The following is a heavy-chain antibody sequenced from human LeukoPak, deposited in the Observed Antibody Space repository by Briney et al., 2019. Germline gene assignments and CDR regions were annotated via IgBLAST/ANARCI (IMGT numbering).Heavy chain of an antibody. CDR1: GFTFSSYA. V-gene: IGHV3-23*01. J-gene: IGHJ4*02. Sequence: GGSLRLSCAASGFTFSSYAMSWVRHAPGKGLEWVSAISGSGGSTYYADSVKGRFTISRDNSKNTLYLQMNSLRAEDTAVYYCAKAKHIVVVIAVFDYWGQGTLVTVSS. CDR2: ISGSGGST. CDR3: AKAKHIVVVIAVFDY. D-gene: IGHD2-21*01.